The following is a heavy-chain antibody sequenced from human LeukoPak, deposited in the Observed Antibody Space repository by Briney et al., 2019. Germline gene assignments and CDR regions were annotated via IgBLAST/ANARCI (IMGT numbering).Heavy chain of an antibody. J-gene: IGHJ5*02. D-gene: IGHD4-17*01. CDR3: ARALDYGDYVFIVGNWFDP. CDR1: GYTFTGYY. CDR2: INPNSGGT. Sequence: GASVKVSCKASGYTFTGYYMHWVRQAPGQGLEWMGWINPNSGGTNYAQKFQGRVTMTRDTSISTAYMELSRLRSDDTAVYYCARALDYGDYVFIVGNWFDPWGQGTLVTVSS. V-gene: IGHV1-2*02.